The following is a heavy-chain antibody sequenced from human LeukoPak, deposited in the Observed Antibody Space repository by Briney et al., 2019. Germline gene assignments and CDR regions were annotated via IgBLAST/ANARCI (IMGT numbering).Heavy chain of an antibody. J-gene: IGHJ4*02. CDR1: GDSISSSTYY. D-gene: IGHD1-1*01. V-gene: IGHV4-39*01. Sequence: SETLSLTCTVSGDSISSSTYYWGWIRQPPGKGLEWIGNIYYSGSTYYNPSLKSRVTISIDTSKNQFSLKLSSVTAADTAFYYCARLDYNFGTNWGQGALATVSP. CDR2: IYYSGST. CDR3: ARLDYNFGTN.